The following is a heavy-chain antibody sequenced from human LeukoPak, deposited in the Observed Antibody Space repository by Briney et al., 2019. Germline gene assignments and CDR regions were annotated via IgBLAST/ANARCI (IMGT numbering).Heavy chain of an antibody. CDR1: GGSFSGYY. D-gene: IGHD3-22*01. V-gene: IGHV4-34*01. CDR2: INHSGST. J-gene: IGHJ5*02. CDR3: ASSQPYYYDSSGYPS. Sequence: PSETLSLTCAVYGGSFSGYYWSWIRQPPGKGLEWIGEINHSGSTNYNPSLKSRVTMSVDTSKNQFSLKLSSVTAADTAVYYCASSQPYYYDSSGYPSWGQGTLVTVSS.